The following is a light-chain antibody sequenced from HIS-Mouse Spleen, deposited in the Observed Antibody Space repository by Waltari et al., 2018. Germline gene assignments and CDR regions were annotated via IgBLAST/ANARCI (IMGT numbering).Light chain of an antibody. CDR2: RNN. J-gene: IGLJ3*02. CDR3: AAWDDSLSGPV. CDR1: SPNIGSNH. Sequence: QSVLTQPPSASGTPGQRVTISCSVSSPNIGSNHVYWYQQLPGTAPKLLIYRNNQRPSGVPDRFSGSKSGTSASLAISGLRSEDEADYYCAAWDDSLSGPVFGGGTKLTVL. V-gene: IGLV1-47*01.